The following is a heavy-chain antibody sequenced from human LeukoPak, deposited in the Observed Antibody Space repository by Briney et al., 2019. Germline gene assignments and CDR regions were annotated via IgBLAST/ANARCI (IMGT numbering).Heavy chain of an antibody. CDR1: GGSISSSNYY. V-gene: IGHV4-39*07. D-gene: IGHD2-2*02. CDR2: IYNSGTT. CDR3: ARAPGYCSSTSCYTVYYYYMDV. J-gene: IGHJ6*03. Sequence: PSETLSLTCTVSGGSISSSNYYWGWIRQPPGKGLEWIGSIYNSGTTYYNPSLKSRVTISVDTSKNQFSLKMSSVTAADTAVYYCARAPGYCSSTSCYTVYYYYMDVWGKGTTVTVSS.